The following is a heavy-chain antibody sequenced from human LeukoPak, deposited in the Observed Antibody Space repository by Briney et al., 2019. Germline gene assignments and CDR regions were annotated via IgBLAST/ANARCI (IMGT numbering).Heavy chain of an antibody. D-gene: IGHD2-8*01. J-gene: IGHJ3*01. V-gene: IGHV4-4*09. CDR2: IYTSGST. CDR3: AKWGDAFDL. Sequence: SETLSLTCSVSGGSITYYYCNWIRQASGKGLEWIGYIYTSGSTNYNPSLKSRVTMSVDTSNNQVSLELSSVTAADTAVYYCAKWGDAFDLWGQGTMVTVSS. CDR1: GGSITYYY.